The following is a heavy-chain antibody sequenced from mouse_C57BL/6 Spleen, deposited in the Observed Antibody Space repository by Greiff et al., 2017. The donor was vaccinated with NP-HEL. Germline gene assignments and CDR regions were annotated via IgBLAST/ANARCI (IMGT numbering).Heavy chain of an antibody. CDR1: GYTFTDYY. CDR3: ASLYYGSSPFAY. J-gene: IGHJ3*01. D-gene: IGHD1-1*01. CDR2: INPNNGGT. Sequence: EVQLQQSGPELVKPGASVKISCKASGYTFTDYYMNWVKQSHGKSLEWIGDINPNNGGTSYNQKFKGKATLTVDKSASTAYMELRSLTSEDSAVYYCASLYYGSSPFAYWGQGTLVTVSA. V-gene: IGHV1-26*01.